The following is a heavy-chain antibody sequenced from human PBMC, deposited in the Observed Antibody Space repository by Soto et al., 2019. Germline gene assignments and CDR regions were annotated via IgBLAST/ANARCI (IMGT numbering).Heavy chain of an antibody. D-gene: IGHD2-2*01. Sequence: SAKVSCTSSRGTLCIYVITGVRQAPGQGLEWMGGIIPIFGTANYAQKFQGRVTITADESTSTAYMELSSLRSEDTAVYYCARGEDPGYCSSTSCSHLDDAFDIWGQGTMVTVSS. CDR1: RGTLCIYV. CDR2: IIPIFGTA. V-gene: IGHV1-69*13. J-gene: IGHJ3*02. CDR3: ARGEDPGYCSSTSCSHLDDAFDI.